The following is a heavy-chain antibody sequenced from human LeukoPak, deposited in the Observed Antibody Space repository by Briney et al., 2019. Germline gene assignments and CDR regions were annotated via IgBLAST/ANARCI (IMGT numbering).Heavy chain of an antibody. J-gene: IGHJ4*02. CDR1: GFTVSANY. CDR3: ARDLFDSSADY. Sequence: GGSLRLSCAASGFTVSANYMSWVRQAPGKGLEWVSYITSSSTTLYYADSVKGRFTISRDNAKNSLYLQMSSLRDEDTAVYYCARDLFDSSADYWGQGTLVTVSS. D-gene: IGHD3-22*01. CDR2: ITSSSTTL. V-gene: IGHV3-48*02.